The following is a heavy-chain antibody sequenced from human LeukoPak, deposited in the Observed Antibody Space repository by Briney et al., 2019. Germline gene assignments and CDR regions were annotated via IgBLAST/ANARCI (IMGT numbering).Heavy chain of an antibody. V-gene: IGHV1-8*01. CDR2: MNPNSGNT. J-gene: IGHJ6*03. CDR1: GYTFTSYD. CDR3: ARAPSYSSSTADYYYYMDV. D-gene: IGHD6-6*01. Sequence: ASVKVSCKASGYTFTSYDINWVRQATGQGLEWMGWMNPNSGNTGYAQKFQGRVTMTRNTSISTAYMELSSLRSEDTAVYYCARAPSYSSSTADYYYYMDVWGKGTTVTVS.